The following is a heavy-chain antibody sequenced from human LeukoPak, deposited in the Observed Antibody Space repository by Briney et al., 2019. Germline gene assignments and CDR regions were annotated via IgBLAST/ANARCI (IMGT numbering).Heavy chain of an antibody. D-gene: IGHD3/OR15-3a*01. CDR2: IYYSGST. V-gene: IGHV4-61*05. CDR3: ARRRTSHWYFDL. J-gene: IGHJ2*01. CDR1: GGSISSSSYY. Sequence: TSETLSLTCTVSGGSISSSSYYWSCIRQPPGKGLECIGYIYYSGSTNYNPSLKSRVTISVDTSKNQFSLKLSSVTAADTAVYYCARRRTSHWYFDLWGRGTLVTVSS.